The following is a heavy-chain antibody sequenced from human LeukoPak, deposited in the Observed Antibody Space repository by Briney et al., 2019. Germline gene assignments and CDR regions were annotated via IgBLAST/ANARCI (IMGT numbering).Heavy chain of an antibody. CDR2: IKQDGSEK. Sequence: AGGCLRLSCAASGFTFFSYWMSWDRQAPGKGLEWVANIKQDGSEKNYVDSVKGRFTISRDNAKNSLHLQMNSLRAEDTAVYYCARYSSGWLFDDCGQGTLDSLSS. CDR1: GFTFFSYW. D-gene: IGHD6-19*01. J-gene: IGHJ4*02. V-gene: IGHV3-7*04. CDR3: ARYSSGWLFDD.